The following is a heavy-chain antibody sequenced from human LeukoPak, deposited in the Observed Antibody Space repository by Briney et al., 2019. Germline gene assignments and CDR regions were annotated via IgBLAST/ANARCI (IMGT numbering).Heavy chain of an antibody. CDR1: GFTFSNAW. CDR3: AKARTYMVRGFIDY. J-gene: IGHJ4*02. Sequence: GGSLRLSCAASGFTFSNAWMSWVRQAPGKGLEWVSAISGSGGSTYYADSVKGRFTISRDNSKNTLYLQMNSLRAEDTAVYYCAKARTYMVRGFIDYWGQGTLVTVSS. CDR2: ISGSGGST. D-gene: IGHD3-10*01. V-gene: IGHV3-23*01.